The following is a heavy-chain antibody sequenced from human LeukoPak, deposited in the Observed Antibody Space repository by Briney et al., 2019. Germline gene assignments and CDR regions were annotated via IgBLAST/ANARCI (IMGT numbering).Heavy chain of an antibody. Sequence: SVKVSCQASGGTFSSYSISWVRQAPGQWLEWMGGILTIFRAANYAQKFQCRVTITADESTSTAYMELSSLRSEDTAVYYCARAPGDTVTPCEDYWGQGTLVTVSS. D-gene: IGHD4-11*01. J-gene: IGHJ4*02. CDR2: ILTIFRAA. CDR1: GGTFSSYS. CDR3: ARAPGDTVTPCEDY. V-gene: IGHV1-69*01.